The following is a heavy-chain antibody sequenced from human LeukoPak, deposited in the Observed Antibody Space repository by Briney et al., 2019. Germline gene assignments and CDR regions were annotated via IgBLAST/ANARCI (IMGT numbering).Heavy chain of an antibody. CDR2: IYTSGST. CDR1: GGSIRSYY. CDR3: ARDSTVTTFNYMDV. Sequence: SETLSLTCTVSGGSIRSYYWSWIRQPAGKGLEWMGRIYTSGSTSYNPSLKSRVTISLDKSKNQFSLKLSSVTAADTAVYYCARDSTVTTFNYMDVWGKGTTVTVSS. J-gene: IGHJ6*03. V-gene: IGHV4-4*07. D-gene: IGHD4-11*01.